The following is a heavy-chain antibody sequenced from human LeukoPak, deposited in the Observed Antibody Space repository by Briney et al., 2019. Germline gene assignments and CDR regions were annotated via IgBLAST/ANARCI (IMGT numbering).Heavy chain of an antibody. Sequence: GGSLRLSCAASGFTFSNYAMSWVRQAPGKGLEWVSYISSSSTIYYADSVKGRFTISRDNAKNSLYLQMNSLRAEDTAVYYCARGAYYYEDWGQGTLVTVSS. CDR2: ISSSSTI. V-gene: IGHV3-48*01. CDR1: GFTFSNYA. J-gene: IGHJ4*02. CDR3: ARGAYYYED. D-gene: IGHD3-22*01.